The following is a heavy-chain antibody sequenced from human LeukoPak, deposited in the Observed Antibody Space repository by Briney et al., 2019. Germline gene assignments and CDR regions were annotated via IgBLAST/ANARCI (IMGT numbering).Heavy chain of an antibody. Sequence: ASVKVSCKASGYTFTGYYMHWVQQAPGQGIEWMGWINPNSGGTNYAQKFQGRVTMTRDTSTSTAYMELSRLRSDDTAVYYCARADKLGPTDYWGWGTLVTVSS. CDR2: INPNSGGT. D-gene: IGHD7-27*01. J-gene: IGHJ4*02. V-gene: IGHV1-2*02. CDR3: ARADKLGPTDY. CDR1: GYTFTGYY.